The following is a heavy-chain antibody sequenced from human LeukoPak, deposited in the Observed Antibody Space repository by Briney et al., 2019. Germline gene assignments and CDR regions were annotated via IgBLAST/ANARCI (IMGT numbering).Heavy chain of an antibody. D-gene: IGHD3-22*01. CDR1: GGTFSSYA. J-gene: IGHJ4*02. V-gene: IGHV1-69*13. Sequence: SVKVSCKASGGTFSSYAISWVRQAPGQGLEWMGGIIPIFGTANYAQKFQGRVTITADESTSTAYMELGSLRSEDTAVYYCARDRDYYDSSGYYSFDYWGQGTLVTVSS. CDR2: IIPIFGTA. CDR3: ARDRDYYDSSGYYSFDY.